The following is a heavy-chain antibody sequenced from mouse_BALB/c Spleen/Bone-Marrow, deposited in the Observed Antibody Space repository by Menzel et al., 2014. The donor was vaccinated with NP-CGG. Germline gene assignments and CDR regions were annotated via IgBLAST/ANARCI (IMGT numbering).Heavy chain of an antibody. V-gene: IGHV1-7*01. CDR3: ARGGANVDY. CDR1: GYTFTSYW. J-gene: IGHJ2*01. CDR2: INPSTGYT. Sequence: VQLVESGAELAKPGASVKMSCKASGYTFTSYWMHWVKQRPGQGLEWIGYINPSTGYTEYNQKFKGKATLTVDESSSTAYMQLSRLTSEDSAVYYCARGGANVDYWGQGTTLTVSS.